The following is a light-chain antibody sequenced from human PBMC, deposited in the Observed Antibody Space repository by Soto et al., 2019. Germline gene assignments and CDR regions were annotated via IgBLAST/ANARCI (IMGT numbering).Light chain of an antibody. Sequence: QSVLTQPPSVSAAPGQKVTISCSGGSSNIGRNYVSWYQHLPGTAPKLLIYENNKRPSGIPDRFSDSKSGTSATLGITGLQTGDEADYYCGTWDVSLNNGRIFGEGTKLT. CDR3: GTWDVSLNNGRI. CDR2: ENN. CDR1: SSNIGRNY. J-gene: IGLJ2*01. V-gene: IGLV1-51*02.